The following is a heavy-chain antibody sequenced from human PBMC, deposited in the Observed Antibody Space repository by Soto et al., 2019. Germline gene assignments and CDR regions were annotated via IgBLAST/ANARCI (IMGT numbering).Heavy chain of an antibody. CDR3: GGDYDILTGYYYVDY. Sequence: GGSLRLSCAASGFTFSDYYMSWIRQAPGKGLEWVSYISSSCSTIYYADSVKGRFTISRDNAKNSLYLQMNSLRAEDTAVYYCGGDYDILTGYYYVDYWGQGTLVTVSS. V-gene: IGHV3-11*01. J-gene: IGHJ4*02. CDR1: GFTFSDYY. D-gene: IGHD3-9*01. CDR2: ISSSCSTI.